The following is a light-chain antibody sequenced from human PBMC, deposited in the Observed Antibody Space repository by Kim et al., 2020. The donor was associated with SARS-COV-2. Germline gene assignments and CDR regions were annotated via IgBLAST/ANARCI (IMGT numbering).Light chain of an antibody. CDR1: NVGYYNY. V-gene: IGLV2-11*01. J-gene: IGLJ3*02. Sequence: QSALTQPRSVSGSPGQSVAISCTGTNVGYYNYVSWYQQYPGKAPKLIICDVNKRPSGVPDRFSGSKSGNTASLTISGLQAEDEADYYCCTYVPSPVFGGGTQLTVL. CDR2: DVN. CDR3: CTYVPSPV.